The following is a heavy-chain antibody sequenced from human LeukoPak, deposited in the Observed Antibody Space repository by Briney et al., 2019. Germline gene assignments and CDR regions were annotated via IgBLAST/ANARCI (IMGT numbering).Heavy chain of an antibody. J-gene: IGHJ4*01. CDR1: GFTFSSYA. D-gene: IGHD3-3*01. V-gene: IGHV3-30-3*01. Sequence: GGSLRLSCAASGFTFSSYAMHWVRQAPGKGLEGVAVIAYDGSNKNYADSVKGRFTISRDNSKNTLYLQVNSLRAEDTAVYYCARDFYLMSPYDFWSGGYWGPGTPVTVSS. CDR3: ARDFYLMSPYDFWSGGY. CDR2: IAYDGSNK.